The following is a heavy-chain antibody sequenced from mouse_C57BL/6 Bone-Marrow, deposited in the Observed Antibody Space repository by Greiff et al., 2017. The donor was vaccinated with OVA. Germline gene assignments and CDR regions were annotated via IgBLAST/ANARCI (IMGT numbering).Heavy chain of an antibody. J-gene: IGHJ3*01. Sequence: VKLMESGAELVKPGASVKISCKASGYAFSSYWMNWVKQRPGKGLEWIGQIYPGDGDTNYNGKFKGKATLTADKSSSTAYMQLSSLTSEDSAVYFCARSLYYGSRGGFAYWGQGTLVTVSA. CDR3: ARSLYYGSRGGFAY. CDR1: GYAFSSYW. V-gene: IGHV1-80*01. CDR2: IYPGDGDT. D-gene: IGHD1-1*01.